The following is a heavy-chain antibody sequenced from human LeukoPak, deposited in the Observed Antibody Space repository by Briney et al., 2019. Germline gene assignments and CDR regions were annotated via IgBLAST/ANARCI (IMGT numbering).Heavy chain of an antibody. V-gene: IGHV1-69*04. CDR1: GGTFSSYA. CDR2: IIPILGIA. CDR3: AGEISSSGMYY. D-gene: IGHD3-22*01. J-gene: IGHJ4*02. Sequence: GASVNVSCTASGGTFSSYAISWVRQAPGQGLEWMGRIIPILGIANYAQKFQGRVTITADKSTSTAYMELSSLRSEDTAVYYCAGEISSSGMYYWGQGTLVTVSS.